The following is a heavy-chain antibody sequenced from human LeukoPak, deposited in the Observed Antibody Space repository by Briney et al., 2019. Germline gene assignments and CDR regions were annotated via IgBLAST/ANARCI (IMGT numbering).Heavy chain of an antibody. CDR3: ARGPSDYDILTGSYFLRSYYFDY. CDR1: GYTFTGYY. J-gene: IGHJ4*02. D-gene: IGHD3-9*01. V-gene: IGHV1-2*02. CDR2: INPNSGGT. Sequence: ASVKVSCKASGYTFTGYYMHWVRQAPGQGLEGMGWINPNSGGTNYAQKFQGRVTMTRDTSISTAYMELSRLRSDDTAVYYCARGPSDYDILTGSYFLRSYYFDYWGQGTLVTVSS.